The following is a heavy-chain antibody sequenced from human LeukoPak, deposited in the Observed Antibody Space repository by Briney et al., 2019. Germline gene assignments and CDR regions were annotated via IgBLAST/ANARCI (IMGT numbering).Heavy chain of an antibody. J-gene: IGHJ4*02. CDR1: GFTFNSYA. CDR2: IRGSGGGT. CDR3: AKAGIGVVGYFDY. V-gene: IGHV3-23*01. D-gene: IGHD6-19*01. Sequence: GGSLRLSCAASGFTFNSYAMSWVRQAPGKGLEWVSAIRGSGGGTYYADSVKGRFTISRDNPKNTLYLQMNSLRDEDTALYYCAKAGIGVVGYFDYWGQGTLVTVSS.